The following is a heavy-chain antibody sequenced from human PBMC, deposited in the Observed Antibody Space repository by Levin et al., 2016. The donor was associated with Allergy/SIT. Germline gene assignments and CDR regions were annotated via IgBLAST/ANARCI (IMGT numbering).Heavy chain of an antibody. Sequence: GGSLRLSCAASGFTFSSYAMSWVRQAPGKGLEWVSAISGSGGSTYYADSVKGRFTISRDNSKNTLYLQMNSLRAEDTAVYYCARDEYYYGSGHSFDYWGQGTLVTVSS. J-gene: IGHJ4*02. CDR1: GFTFSSYA. V-gene: IGHV3-23*01. CDR3: ARDEYYYGSGHSFDY. D-gene: IGHD3-10*01. CDR2: ISGSGGST.